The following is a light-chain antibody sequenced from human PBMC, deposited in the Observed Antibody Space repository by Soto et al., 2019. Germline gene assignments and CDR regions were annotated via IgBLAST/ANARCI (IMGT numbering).Light chain of an antibody. J-gene: IGKJ1*01. CDR1: ESVSGSY. CDR2: GAS. V-gene: IGKV3D-20*02. CDR3: QQRLNWPPG. Sequence: VLTQSPGTLSLSPGERAALSCRASESVSGSYIAWYQQKPGQAPRLLIYGASSRATGIPDRFSGSGSGTDFTLTISDLEPADFGLYYCQQRLNWPPGFGQGTKVDIK.